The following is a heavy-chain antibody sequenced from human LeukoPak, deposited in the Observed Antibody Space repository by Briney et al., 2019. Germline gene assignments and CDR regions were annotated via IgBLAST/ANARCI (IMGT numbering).Heavy chain of an antibody. CDR1: GFTFSSYA. V-gene: IGHV3-23*01. J-gene: IGHJ4*02. D-gene: IGHD5-12*01. Sequence: PGGSLRLSCAASGFTFSSYAMSWVRQAPGKGLGWVSAISGSGGSTYYADSVKGRFTISRDNSKNTLYLQMNSLRAEDTAVYYCAKRRGYDPRIYYFDYWGQGTLVTVSS. CDR2: ISGSGGST. CDR3: AKRRGYDPRIYYFDY.